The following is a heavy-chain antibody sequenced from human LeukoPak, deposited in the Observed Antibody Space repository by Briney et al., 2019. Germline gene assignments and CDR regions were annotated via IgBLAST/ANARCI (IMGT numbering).Heavy chain of an antibody. Sequence: ASVKVSCTASGYTFTSYGISGVRQAPGKGLEGMGGISAYNGNTNYAQKLQGRVTMTTDTSTSTAYMELRSLRSDDTAVYYCARDFSSSWCKVLDYWGQGTLVTVSS. CDR1: GYTFTSYG. CDR3: ARDFSSSWCKVLDY. J-gene: IGHJ4*02. CDR2: ISAYNGNT. D-gene: IGHD6-13*01. V-gene: IGHV1-18*01.